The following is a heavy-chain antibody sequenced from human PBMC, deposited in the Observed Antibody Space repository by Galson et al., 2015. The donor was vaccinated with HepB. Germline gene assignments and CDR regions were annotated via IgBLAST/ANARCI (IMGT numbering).Heavy chain of an antibody. CDR2: ISYDGSNK. J-gene: IGHJ5*02. Sequence: SLRLSCAASGFTFSSYAMHWVRQAPGKGLEWVAVISYDGSNKYYADSVKGRFTISRDNSKNTLYLQMNSLRAEDTAVYYCARDRTKPGIAARPANWFDPWGQGTLVTVSS. CDR1: GFTFSSYA. D-gene: IGHD6-6*01. V-gene: IGHV3-30-3*01. CDR3: ARDRTKPGIAARPANWFDP.